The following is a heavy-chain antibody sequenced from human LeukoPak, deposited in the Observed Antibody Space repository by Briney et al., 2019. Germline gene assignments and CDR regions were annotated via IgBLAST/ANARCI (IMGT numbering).Heavy chain of an antibody. CDR3: ARLRSYGYYYSAMDV. J-gene: IGHJ6*02. D-gene: IGHD3-16*01. CDR2: ITSGSSTT. V-gene: IGHV3-48*04. Sequence: GGSLRLSCAASGFTFSSYSMNWVRQAPGKGLEWVSYITSGSSTTYYVDSVKGRFTISRDDAKSSLYLQMNSLRTEDTAVYYCARLRSYGYYYSAMDVWGQGTTVTVSS. CDR1: GFTFSSYS.